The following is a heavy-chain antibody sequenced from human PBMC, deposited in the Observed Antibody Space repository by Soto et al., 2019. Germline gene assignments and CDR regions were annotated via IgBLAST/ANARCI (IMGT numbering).Heavy chain of an antibody. Sequence: SETLSLTCTFSGGSISSGGYYWSWIRQHPGKGLEWIGYIYYSGSTYYNPSLKSRVTISVDTSKNQFSLKLSSVTAADTAVYYCARVGVGESVALVRYYFDYWGQGTLVTVSS. J-gene: IGHJ4*02. CDR3: ARVGVGESVALVRYYFDY. CDR1: GGSISSGGYY. V-gene: IGHV4-31*03. D-gene: IGHD6-19*01. CDR2: IYYSGST.